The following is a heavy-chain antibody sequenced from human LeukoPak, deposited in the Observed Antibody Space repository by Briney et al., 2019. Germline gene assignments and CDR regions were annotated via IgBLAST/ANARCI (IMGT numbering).Heavy chain of an antibody. CDR2: FYYSGST. Sequence: SETLSLTCNVSGVSIKTNSDYWAWIRQPPGKGLEWIGSFYYSGSTYYNPSLRGRVTISVDTSKNQFSLKLSSVTAADTATYYCAGYTIFGVVTVDYWGQGTLVTVSS. J-gene: IGHJ4*02. CDR3: AGYTIFGVVTVDY. CDR1: GVSIKTNSDY. V-gene: IGHV4-39*01. D-gene: IGHD3-3*01.